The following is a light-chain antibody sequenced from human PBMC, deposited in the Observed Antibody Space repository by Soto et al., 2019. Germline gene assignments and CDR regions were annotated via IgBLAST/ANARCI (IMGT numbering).Light chain of an antibody. CDR1: SSNIGNNA. CDR2: YDN. J-gene: IGLJ1*01. Sequence: QSVLTQQPSVSEAPRQRVTISCFVSSSNIGNNAVNWYQQLPGQAPKIVIYYDNLLTSGVSDRFSGSKSGISASLVISDLQSDDEADYYCAAWDDSLNAYVFGPGTKVTVL. V-gene: IGLV1-36*01. CDR3: AAWDDSLNAYV.